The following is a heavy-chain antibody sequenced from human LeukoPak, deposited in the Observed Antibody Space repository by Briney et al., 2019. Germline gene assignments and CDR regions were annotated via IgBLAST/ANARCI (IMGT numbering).Heavy chain of an antibody. CDR2: IYHIGST. J-gene: IGHJ5*02. V-gene: IGHV4-38-2*02. CDR3: ARGIYWFDP. Sequence: SETLSLTCTVSGYSITSGYYWGWIRQPPGKGLEWIGSIYHIGSTYYNPSLKSRVTISVDTSKNQFSLKLSSVTTADTAVYYCARGIYWFDPWGQGTLVTVSS. CDR1: GYSITSGYY.